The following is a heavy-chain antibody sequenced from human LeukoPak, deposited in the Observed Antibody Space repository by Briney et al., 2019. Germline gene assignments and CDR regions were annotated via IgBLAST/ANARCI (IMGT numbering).Heavy chain of an antibody. D-gene: IGHD2-15*01. CDR3: ARRHGRCSDGSCYYPDY. J-gene: IGHJ4*02. CDR1: GYTFTSYD. CDR2: MNPNSGNT. Sequence: GASVKVSCKASGYTFTSYDINWVRQATGQGLERMGWMNPNSGNTGYAQKFQGRVTMTRNSSITTAYMELSSLRSEDTAVYYCARRHGRCSDGSCYYPDYWGQGTLDTVSS. V-gene: IGHV1-8*01.